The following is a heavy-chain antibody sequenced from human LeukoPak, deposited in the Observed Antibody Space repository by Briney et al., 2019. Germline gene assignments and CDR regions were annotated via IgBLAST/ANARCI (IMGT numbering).Heavy chain of an antibody. D-gene: IGHD5-12*01. CDR2: INHSGST. J-gene: IGHJ5*02. CDR3: AVYSGYDLSWFDP. CDR1: GGSFSGYY. Sequence: SETLSLTCAVYGGSFSGYYWSWIRQPPGKGLEWIWEINHSGSTNYNPSLKSRVTISVDTSKNQFSLKLSSVTAADTAVYYCAVYSGYDLSWFDPWGQGTLVTVSS. V-gene: IGHV4-34*01.